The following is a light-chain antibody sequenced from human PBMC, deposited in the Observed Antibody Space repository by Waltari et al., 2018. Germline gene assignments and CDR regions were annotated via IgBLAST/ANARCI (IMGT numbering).Light chain of an antibody. V-gene: IGLV10-54*04. CDR1: SHNVGNQG. CDR3: SAWDSNLSAYV. J-gene: IGLJ1*01. Sequence: QAGLTQPPSVSKDLRQTATLTCTGNSHNVGNQGAAWLQPHQGHPPNLLSDRNNNRPSGISGRFSGSRSGNTASLTITGLQPEDEADYVCSAWDSNLSAYVFGTGTKVTVL. CDR2: RNN.